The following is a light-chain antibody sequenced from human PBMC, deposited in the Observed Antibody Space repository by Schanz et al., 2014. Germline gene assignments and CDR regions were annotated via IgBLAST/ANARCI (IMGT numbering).Light chain of an antibody. CDR1: ASNIGSGYD. CDR2: DNT. Sequence: QSVLTQPPSVSGAPGQGVTISCTGSASNIGSGYDVHWYQPVPGTAPTPLICDNTNRSSGVPDRFSGSKSGTSASLAISGFQSQDEADYYCAAWSDSLQSWVFGGGTKFTVL. CDR3: AAWSDSLQSWV. J-gene: IGLJ3*02. V-gene: IGLV1-40*01.